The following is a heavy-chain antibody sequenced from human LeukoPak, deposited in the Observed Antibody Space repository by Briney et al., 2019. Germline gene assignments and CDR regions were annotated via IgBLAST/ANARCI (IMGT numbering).Heavy chain of an antibody. Sequence: GGSLRLSCAASGFTFTSYAMSWVRQAPGKGLGWVSVLTGDGNTYYADSVKGRFTNSRDDSKNTLFLQMNSLRAEDTAVYFCAKVKWKLIGYFDYWGQGTLVTVSS. V-gene: IGHV3-23*01. CDR3: AKVKWKLIGYFDY. CDR2: LTGDGNT. CDR1: GFTFTSYA. D-gene: IGHD1-20*01. J-gene: IGHJ4*02.